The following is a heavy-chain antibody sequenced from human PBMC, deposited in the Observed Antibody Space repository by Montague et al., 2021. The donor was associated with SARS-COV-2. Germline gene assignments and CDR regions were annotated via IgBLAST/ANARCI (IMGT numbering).Heavy chain of an antibody. D-gene: IGHD1-7*01. J-gene: IGHJ4*02. Sequence: SETLSLTCNVSGDSITNIRYFWGWIRHPQGKALEWIGSINHNGKTYYNPSLERRALLSIDTSKNQFSLRLSSVIASDTAVYYCAVELNYFFDYWGQGFLVSVSS. V-gene: IGHV4-39*01. CDR3: AVELNYFFDY. CDR1: GDSITNIRYF. CDR2: INHNGKT.